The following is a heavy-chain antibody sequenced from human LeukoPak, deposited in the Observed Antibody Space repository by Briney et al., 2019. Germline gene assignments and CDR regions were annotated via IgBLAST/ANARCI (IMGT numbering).Heavy chain of an antibody. CDR3: ARAWSYSAGWYNY. CDR1: GFSFSTYW. D-gene: IGHD6-19*01. V-gene: IGHV3-7*04. CDR2: IKQDGSEK. J-gene: IGHJ4*02. Sequence: GGSLRLSCAASGFSFSTYWMSWVRQAPGKGLEWVANIKQDGSEKYYVDSVKGRFTISRDNAKNSLSLQMNSLRVEDTAVYYCARAWSYSAGWYNYWGQGTLVTVSS.